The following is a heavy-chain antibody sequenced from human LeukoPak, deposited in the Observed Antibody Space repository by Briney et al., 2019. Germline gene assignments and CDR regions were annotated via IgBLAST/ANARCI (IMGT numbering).Heavy chain of an antibody. V-gene: IGHV3-21*01. D-gene: IGHD2-2*02. Sequence: GGSLRLSCAVSGFTVSNYYMSWVRQAPGKGLEWVSSISGSSTYIYYADSVKGRFTISRDNAKNSLYLQMTSLRAEDTAVYYCARGAAILDYWGQGTLVTVSS. CDR1: GFTVSNYY. CDR3: ARGAAILDY. CDR2: ISGSSTYI. J-gene: IGHJ4*02.